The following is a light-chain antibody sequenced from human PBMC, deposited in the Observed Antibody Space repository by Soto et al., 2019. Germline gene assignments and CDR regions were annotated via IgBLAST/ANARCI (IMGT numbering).Light chain of an antibody. CDR3: SSYAGSNSVL. CDR2: EVN. CDR1: SSDVGGYNY. J-gene: IGLJ2*01. Sequence: QSALTQPPSASGSPGQSVTISCTGTSSDVGGYNYVSWYQQHPGEAPKLIIYEVNKWPSGVPDRFSGSQSGNTASLTVSGLQAEDEADYYCSSYAGSNSVLFGGGTKLTVL. V-gene: IGLV2-8*01.